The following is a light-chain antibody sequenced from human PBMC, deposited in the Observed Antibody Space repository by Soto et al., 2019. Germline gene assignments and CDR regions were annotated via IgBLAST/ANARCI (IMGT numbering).Light chain of an antibody. CDR3: QESFSPLYT. CDR2: AAS. CDR1: QTIHNY. J-gene: IGKJ2*01. V-gene: IGKV1-39*01. Sequence: DIQLTQSPSSLSGSVGDRVTITCRASQTIHNYLNWYQQIPGKAPKLLIYAASNLQGGVPSRFSGGGSGTDFTLTINSLQPEDFATYYCQESFSPLYTFGQGTILDI.